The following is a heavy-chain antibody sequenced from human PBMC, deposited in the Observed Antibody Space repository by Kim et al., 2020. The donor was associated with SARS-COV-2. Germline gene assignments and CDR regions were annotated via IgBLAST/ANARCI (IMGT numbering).Heavy chain of an antibody. CDR3: AHHTILSILDY. Sequence: EKRYSPSLKSRLTITKDTSKSQVVLTMTNMDPVDTATYYCAHHTILSILDYWGQGTLVTVSS. D-gene: IGHD3-9*01. CDR2: EK. V-gene: IGHV2-5*01. J-gene: IGHJ4*02.